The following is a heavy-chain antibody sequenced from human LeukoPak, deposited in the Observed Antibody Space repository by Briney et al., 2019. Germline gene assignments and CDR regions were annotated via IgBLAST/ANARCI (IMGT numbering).Heavy chain of an antibody. Sequence: GGSLRLSCAASGFTFSSYGMHWVRQAPGKGLEWVAFIRYDGSNKYYADSVKGRFTISRDNSKNTLYLQMNSLRAEDTAMYYCARRGYYGSGSLINYFDYWGQGTLVTVSS. J-gene: IGHJ4*02. V-gene: IGHV3-30*02. CDR2: IRYDGSNK. CDR1: GFTFSSYG. D-gene: IGHD3-10*01. CDR3: ARRGYYGSGSLINYFDY.